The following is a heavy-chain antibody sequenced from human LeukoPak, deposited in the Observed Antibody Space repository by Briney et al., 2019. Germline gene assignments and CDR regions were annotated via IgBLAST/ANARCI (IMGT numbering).Heavy chain of an antibody. V-gene: IGHV6-1*01. CDR1: GGSVSSNSAA. D-gene: IGHD3-22*01. J-gene: IGHJ5*02. CDR2: TYYRSKWSN. CDR3: AREGYYYDSSGYSGWNWFDP. Sequence: SQTLSLTCAISGGSVSSNSAAWNWIRQSPSRGLKWLGRTYYRSKWSNDYAVSVKSRITINPDTSKNQFSLQLNSVTPEDTAVYYCAREGYYYDSSGYSGWNWFDPWGQGTLVTVSS.